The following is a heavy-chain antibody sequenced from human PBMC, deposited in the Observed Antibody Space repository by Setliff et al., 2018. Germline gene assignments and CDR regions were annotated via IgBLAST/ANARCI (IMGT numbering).Heavy chain of an antibody. CDR2: INPGDGST. V-gene: IGHV1-46*01. CDR1: GYTFTGYY. CDR3: ARENTAKNFWGEESDY. D-gene: IGHD3-3*01. Sequence: VASVKVSCKASGYTFTGYYMHWVRQAPGQGLEWMGVINPGDGSTTYAQKFQGRVKMTRDTSTNTVYMQLNSLRFEDRVVYYCARENTAKNFWGEESDYWGQGTQVTVSS. J-gene: IGHJ4*02.